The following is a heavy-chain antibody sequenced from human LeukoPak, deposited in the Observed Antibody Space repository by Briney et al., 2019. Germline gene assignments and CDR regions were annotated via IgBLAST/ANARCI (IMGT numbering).Heavy chain of an antibody. Sequence: ASVKVSCKASGYTFTTYYMHWVRQAPGQGLEWMGGIIPIFGTANYAQKFQGRVTITADESTSTAYMELSSLRSEDTAVYYCARGTDYYGSGSYYYYGMDVWGQGTTVTVSS. CDR3: ARGTDYYGSGSYYYYGMDV. D-gene: IGHD3-10*01. CDR2: IIPIFGTA. V-gene: IGHV1-69*13. J-gene: IGHJ6*02. CDR1: GYTFTTYY.